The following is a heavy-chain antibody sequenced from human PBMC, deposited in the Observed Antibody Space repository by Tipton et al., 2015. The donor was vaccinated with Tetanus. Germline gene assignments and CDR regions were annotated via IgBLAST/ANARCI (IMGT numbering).Heavy chain of an antibody. J-gene: IGHJ4*02. D-gene: IGHD3/OR15-3a*01. Sequence: SLRLSCTASGFTFVGHVMHWVRQAPGKGLEWVAVVSYDGSKRYYADSVKGRFTISRDNSKNTLYLQMSTLRAEDTAVYFCARARALLVLKKDPRANGLVDHWGQGTLVTVSS. CDR3: ARARALLVLKKDPRANGLVDH. CDR2: VSYDGSKR. CDR1: GFTFVGHV. V-gene: IGHV3-30*03.